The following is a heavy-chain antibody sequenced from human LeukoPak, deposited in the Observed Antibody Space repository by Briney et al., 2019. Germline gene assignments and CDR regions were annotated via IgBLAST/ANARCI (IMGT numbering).Heavy chain of an antibody. J-gene: IGHJ3*02. Sequence: SETLSLTCTVSGGSVSSGSYYWSWIRQPPGKGLEWIGYIYYSGSTNYNPSLKSRVTTSVDTSKNQFSLKLSSVTAADTAVYYCARDMGGGDYFAFDIWGQGTMVTVSS. V-gene: IGHV4-61*01. D-gene: IGHD4-17*01. CDR3: ARDMGGGDYFAFDI. CDR1: GGSVSSGSYY. CDR2: IYYSGST.